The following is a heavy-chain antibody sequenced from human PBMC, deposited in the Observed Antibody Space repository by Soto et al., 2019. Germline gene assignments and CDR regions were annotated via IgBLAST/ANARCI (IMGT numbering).Heavy chain of an antibody. CDR1: GFTFSSYG. D-gene: IGHD4-17*01. V-gene: IGHV3-30*18. CDR3: AKGFDYGDYVPIDY. CDR2: ISYDGSNK. Sequence: ESGGGVVQPGRSLRLSCAASGFTFSSYGMHWVRQAPGKGLEWVAVISYDGSNKYYADSVKGRFTISRDNSKNTLYLQMNSLRAEDTAVYYCAKGFDYGDYVPIDYWGQGTLVTVSS. J-gene: IGHJ4*02.